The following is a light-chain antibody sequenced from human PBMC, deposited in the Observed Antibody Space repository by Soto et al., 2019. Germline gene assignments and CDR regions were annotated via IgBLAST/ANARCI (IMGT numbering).Light chain of an antibody. V-gene: IGLV2-14*01. Sequence: QSVLTQPPSVSAAPGQRVTISCSGTSSNIASNYVSWYQQFPGTAPRLLIYEVTNRPSGVSNRFSGSKSGNTASLTISGLQAEDEANYYCNSYTTLSNRVFGTGTKLTVL. CDR3: NSYTTLSNRV. CDR1: SSNIASNY. J-gene: IGLJ1*01. CDR2: EVT.